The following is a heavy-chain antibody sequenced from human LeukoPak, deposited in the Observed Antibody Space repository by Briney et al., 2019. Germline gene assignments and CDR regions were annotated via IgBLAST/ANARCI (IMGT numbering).Heavy chain of an antibody. CDR3: AKDQFVVRGPPTYGMDV. D-gene: IGHD3-10*01. CDR1: GFTFSSYA. J-gene: IGHJ6*02. CDR2: VSGGGSST. V-gene: IGHV3-23*01. Sequence: GGSLRLSCAASGFTFSSYAMSWVRQAPGKGLEWVSTVSGGGSSTYYADSVKGRFTISRDNSKGTLYLQMNSLRAEDTALYYCAKDQFVVRGPPTYGMDVWGQGTTVTVSS.